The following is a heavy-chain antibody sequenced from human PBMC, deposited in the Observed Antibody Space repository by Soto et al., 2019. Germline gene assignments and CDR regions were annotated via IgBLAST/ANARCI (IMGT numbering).Heavy chain of an antibody. CDR2: ISYSGTT. J-gene: IGHJ6*02. CDR3: ARDWQYSSSLYGMDV. D-gene: IGHD6-6*01. Sequence: SETLSLTCSDSGDSISGDYWNWIRQPPGKGLEWIAYISYSGTTHYNPSLKGRVTISVDTSKNQFSLKLNSVTAADTAVYYCARDWQYSSSLYGMDVWGQGTTVTSP. V-gene: IGHV4-59*01. CDR1: GDSISGDY.